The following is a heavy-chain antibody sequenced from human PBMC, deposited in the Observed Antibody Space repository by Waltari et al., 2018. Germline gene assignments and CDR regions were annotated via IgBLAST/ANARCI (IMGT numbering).Heavy chain of an antibody. CDR3: ARGIYYYDSSGQGY. CDR1: GYHFTSYD. V-gene: IGHV1-8*01. CDR2: MNPNSGNT. Sequence: QVQLVQSGAAVKKPGASVKVSCTASGYHFTSYDINCVRQATGQGLEWMGWMNPNSGNTGYAQKFQGRVTMTRNTSISTAYMELSSLRSEDTAVYYCARGIYYYDSSGQGYWGQGTLVTVSS. D-gene: IGHD3-22*01. J-gene: IGHJ4*02.